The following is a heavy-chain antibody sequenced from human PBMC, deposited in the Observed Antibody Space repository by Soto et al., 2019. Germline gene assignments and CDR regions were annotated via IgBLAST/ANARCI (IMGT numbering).Heavy chain of an antibody. CDR1: GFTFDDYA. CDR3: AKGGYNYFDD. CDR2: ISWNSGSI. Sequence: EVQLVESGGGLVQPGRSLRLSCAASGFTFDDYAMHWVRQAPGKGLEWVSGISWNSGSIGYADSVKGRFTISRDNAKNSLYLQRNSLRAEDTAMYYRAKGGYNYFDDWGQGTLVTVSS. V-gene: IGHV3-9*01. D-gene: IGHD6-25*01. J-gene: IGHJ4*02.